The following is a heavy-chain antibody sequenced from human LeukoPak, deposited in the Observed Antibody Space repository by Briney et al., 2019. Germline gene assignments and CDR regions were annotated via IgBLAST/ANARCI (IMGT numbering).Heavy chain of an antibody. J-gene: IGHJ6*02. CDR2: ITGSGGNT. D-gene: IGHD6-13*01. CDR3: AKAASSSWPSYYYGMDV. V-gene: IGHV3-23*01. Sequence: GGSLRLSCAASGFICSSYSMSWVRQAPGKGLEWVSVITGSGGNTYYADSVKGRFTISKDNSKNTVYLQMSSLRVDDTAVYCCAKAASSSWPSYYYGMDVWGQGTTVTVSS. CDR1: GFICSSYS.